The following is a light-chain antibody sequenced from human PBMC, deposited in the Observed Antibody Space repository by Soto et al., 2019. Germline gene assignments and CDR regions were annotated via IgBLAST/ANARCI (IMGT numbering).Light chain of an antibody. CDR3: HHYGVSPT. Sequence: EIVLTQSPGTLSLSPGEGATLSCRSSQTVTNSYLAWYQQQPGQAPRLLIYDVSSRATGIPDRFSGSGYGKDFTLPISRLESEDFAVYYRHHYGVSPTFGQGTKVQIK. CDR2: DVS. V-gene: IGKV3-20*01. J-gene: IGKJ1*01. CDR1: QTVTNSY.